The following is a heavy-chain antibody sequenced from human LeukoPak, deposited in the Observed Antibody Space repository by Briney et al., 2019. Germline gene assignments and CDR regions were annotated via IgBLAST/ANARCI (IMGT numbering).Heavy chain of an antibody. Sequence: SYTLSLTCAVYGGSFSGKYWTLIRQTPGRGLEWIGESSPTGDITGYNPSLRGRATISVDSSKKQVSLKLTSVTAADTGVYYCARVPDFIARPCDSWGPGTLVTVSS. J-gene: IGHJ4*02. CDR1: GGSFSGKY. V-gene: IGHV4-34*01. CDR2: SSPTGDIT. CDR3: ARVPDFIARPCDS. D-gene: IGHD2-21*01.